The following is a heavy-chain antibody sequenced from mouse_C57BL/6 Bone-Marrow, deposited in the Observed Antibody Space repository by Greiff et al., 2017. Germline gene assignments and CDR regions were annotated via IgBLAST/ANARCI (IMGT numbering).Heavy chain of an antibody. J-gene: IGHJ1*03. CDR1: GYTFTSYW. V-gene: IGHV1-64*01. CDR3: ARVVVAHWYFDV. CDR2: IHPNSGST. D-gene: IGHD1-1*01. Sequence: QVQLKQPGAELVKPGASVKLSCKASGYTFTSYWMHWVKQRPGQGLEWIGMIHPNSGSTNYNEKFKSKATLTVDKSSSTAYMQLSSLTSEDSAVYYCARVVVAHWYFDVWGTGTTVTVSS.